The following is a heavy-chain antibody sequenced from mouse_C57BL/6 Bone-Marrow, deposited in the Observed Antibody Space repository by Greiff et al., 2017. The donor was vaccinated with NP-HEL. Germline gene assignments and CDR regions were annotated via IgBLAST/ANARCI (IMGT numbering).Heavy chain of an antibody. Sequence: EVKLVESGEGLVKPGGSLKLSCAASGFTFSSYAMSWVRQTPEKRLEWVAYISSGGDYIYYADTVKGRFTISRDNARNTLYLQMSSLKSEDTAMYYCTREGYWRGWYFDVWGTGTTVTVSS. CDR3: TREGYWRGWYFDV. CDR2: ISSGGDYI. J-gene: IGHJ1*03. CDR1: GFTFSSYA. V-gene: IGHV5-9-1*02. D-gene: IGHD2-3*01.